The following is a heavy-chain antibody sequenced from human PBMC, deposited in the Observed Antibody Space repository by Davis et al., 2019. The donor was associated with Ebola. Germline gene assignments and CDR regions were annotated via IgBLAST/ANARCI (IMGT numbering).Heavy chain of an antibody. CDR1: GGSISSYY. J-gene: IGHJ4*02. CDR2: IYYSGST. V-gene: IGHV4-59*01. Sequence: MPGGSLRLSCTVSGGSISSYYWSWIRQPPGKGLEWIGYIYYSGSTNYNPSLKSRVTTSVDTSKNQFSLKLSSVTAADTAVYYCARDTVTPGFDYWGQGTLVTVSS. CDR3: ARDTVTPGFDY. D-gene: IGHD4-11*01.